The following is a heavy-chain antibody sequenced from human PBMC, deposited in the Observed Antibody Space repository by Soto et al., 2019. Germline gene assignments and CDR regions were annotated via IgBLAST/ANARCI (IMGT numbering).Heavy chain of an antibody. J-gene: IGHJ4*02. CDR3: ASDRYDLWSGYCDY. V-gene: IGHV1-69*13. CDR2: IIPIFGTA. D-gene: IGHD3-3*01. CDR1: GGTFSSYA. Sequence: SVKGSCKASGGTFSSYAISWVRQAPGQGLEWMGGIIPIFGTANYAQKFQGRVTITADESTSTAYMELSSLRSEDTAVYYCASDRYDLWSGYCDYWGQGTLVTVS.